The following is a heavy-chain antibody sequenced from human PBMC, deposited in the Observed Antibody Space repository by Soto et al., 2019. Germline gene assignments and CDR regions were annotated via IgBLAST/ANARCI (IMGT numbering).Heavy chain of an antibody. V-gene: IGHV1-3*01. J-gene: IGHJ6*02. D-gene: IGHD6-13*01. CDR2: INAGNGNT. Sequence: GVSGKVSGNASGYTFTSYAMYSVRHALGQRLEWMGWINAGNGNTKYSQKFQGRVTITRDTSASKAYMELNSLRSEDTAVYYCARNIAAAGYYYYYGLDVWGHGTKVTVS. CDR3: ARNIAAAGYYYYYGLDV. CDR1: GYTFTSYA.